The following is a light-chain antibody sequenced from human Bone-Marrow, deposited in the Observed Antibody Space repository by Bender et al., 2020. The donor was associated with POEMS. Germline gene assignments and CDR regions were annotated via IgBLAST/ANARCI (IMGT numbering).Light chain of an antibody. J-gene: IGLJ3*02. Sequence: QSALTQPASVSGSPGQSVTISCTGTSSDIGGFDYVSWYQQHPGKAPKLMIYHVTNRPSGVSNRFSGSTSGNTASLTISGLQAEDEADYYCSSYTSSSPWVFGGGTKLTVL. CDR1: SSDIGGFDY. V-gene: IGLV2-14*01. CDR3: SSYTSSSPWV. CDR2: HVT.